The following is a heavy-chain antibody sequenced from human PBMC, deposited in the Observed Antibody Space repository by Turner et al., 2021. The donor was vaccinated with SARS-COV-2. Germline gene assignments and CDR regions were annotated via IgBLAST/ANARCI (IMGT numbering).Heavy chain of an antibody. CDR1: GGTFSSSA. D-gene: IGHD5-12*01. CDR2: IIPIFGTA. J-gene: IGHJ4*02. V-gene: IGHV1-69*01. Sequence: QVKLVKSGAEVKQPGYSVKVSCKASGGTFSSSAISWGRQAPGPGLEWMGGIIPIFGTANYAQKFQGRVTITADESTITVYRELSSLRSEYSVVYYCARNWAWGYNYGGQGTLFTVSS. CDR3: ARNWAWGYNY.